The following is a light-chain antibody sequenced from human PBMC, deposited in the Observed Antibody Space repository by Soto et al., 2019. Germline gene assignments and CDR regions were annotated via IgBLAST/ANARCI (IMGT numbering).Light chain of an antibody. Sequence: SLLGSVSGSPGQSGTISCTGTISDVGRYDYVSWYQQHPGKAPKLIIYDVSERPSGVPDRFSGSKFGNTASLTISGLQAEAEADYSCCSFAGSYTYVFGTGTKVTV. CDR3: CSFAGSYTYV. CDR1: ISDVGRYDY. V-gene: IGLV2-11*01. J-gene: IGLJ1*01. CDR2: DVS.